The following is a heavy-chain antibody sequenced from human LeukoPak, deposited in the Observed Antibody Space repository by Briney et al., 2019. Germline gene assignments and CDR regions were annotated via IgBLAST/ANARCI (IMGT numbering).Heavy chain of an antibody. D-gene: IGHD3-10*01. J-gene: IGHJ4*02. V-gene: IGHV3-74*03. CDR3: AKDRGGYGSGSPLDY. CDR2: VNPDGSYT. Sequence: GGSLRLSCAASGFTFGNYWVHWVRQAPGKGLVWVSRVNPDGSYTSYADSVKGRFTISRDNAKNSLYLQMNSLRAEDTAVYYCAKDRGGYGSGSPLDYWGQGTLVTVSS. CDR1: GFTFGNYW.